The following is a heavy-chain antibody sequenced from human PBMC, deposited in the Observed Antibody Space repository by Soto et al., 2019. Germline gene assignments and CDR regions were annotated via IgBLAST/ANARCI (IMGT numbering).Heavy chain of an antibody. J-gene: IGHJ6*02. D-gene: IGHD2-2*01. CDR1: GGTFSSYA. Sequence: QVQLVQSGAEVKKPGSSVKVSCKASGGTFSSYAISWVRQAPGQGLEWMGGIIPIFGKANYAQKFQGRVTITADESTSTAYMELSSLRSEDTAVYYGASGEGYCSSPRCSTNYYYYGMDVWGQGTTVTVSS. V-gene: IGHV1-69*01. CDR2: IIPIFGKA. CDR3: ASGEGYCSSPRCSTNYYYYGMDV.